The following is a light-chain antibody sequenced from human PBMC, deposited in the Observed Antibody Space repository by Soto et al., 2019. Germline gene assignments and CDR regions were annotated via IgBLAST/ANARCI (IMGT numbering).Light chain of an antibody. J-gene: IGLJ2*01. Sequence: SYELTQPPSVSVPPGQTASITCSGDKLGTKYACWYQQKPGQSPVLVIYQDTKRPSGIPERFAGSNSGNTATLTISGTQAMDEADDYCQAWDRSTVVFGGGTKLTVL. V-gene: IGLV3-1*01. CDR1: KLGTKY. CDR2: QDT. CDR3: QAWDRSTVV.